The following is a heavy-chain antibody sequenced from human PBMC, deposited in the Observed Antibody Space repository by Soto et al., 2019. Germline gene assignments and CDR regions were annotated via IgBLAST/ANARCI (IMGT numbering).Heavy chain of an antibody. CDR2: IHSDGSST. J-gene: IGHJ3*01. V-gene: IGHV3-74*01. Sequence: EVQLVESEGGLVQRGGSLRLSCAASGITINYYWMHWVRQAPGQGLVWVSHIHSDGSSTTYADAVKGRFTISRDNAKNSLYLQMNSLRAEDTAVYYCARGDKAGFDLWGQGTTVTVSS. D-gene: IGHD2-21*02. CDR1: GITINYYW. CDR3: ARGDKAGFDL.